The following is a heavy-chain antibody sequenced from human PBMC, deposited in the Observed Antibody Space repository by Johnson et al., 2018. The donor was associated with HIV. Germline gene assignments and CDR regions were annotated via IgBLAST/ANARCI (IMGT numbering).Heavy chain of an antibody. CDR2: ISGSGGST. CDR3: AKEYSSGWYVAFYI. D-gene: IGHD6-19*01. Sequence: VQLVESGGGLVQPGGSLRLSCAASGFTFSSYAMSWVRQAPGKGLEWVSAISGSGGSTYYAASLNGRFTISRDNSKTPLYLQMNSLRAEDTAVYYCAKEYSSGWYVAFYIWGQGTMVTVSS. J-gene: IGHJ3*02. CDR1: GFTFSSYA. V-gene: IGHV3-23*04.